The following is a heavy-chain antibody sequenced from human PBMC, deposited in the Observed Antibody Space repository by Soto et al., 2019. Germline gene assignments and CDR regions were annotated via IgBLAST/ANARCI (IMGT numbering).Heavy chain of an antibody. V-gene: IGHV4-30-4*01. Sequence: SETLSLTCSVSGASISSSGDYSWSWIRQPPGKGLEWIGSIYYSGSTYYNPSLKSRVTISVDTSKNQFSLKLSSVTAADTAVYYCARLFCSSTTCYWGANWFDPWGQGTLVTVSS. CDR3: ARLFCSSTTCYWGANWFDP. CDR2: IYYSGST. D-gene: IGHD2-2*01. J-gene: IGHJ5*02. CDR1: GASISSSGDYS.